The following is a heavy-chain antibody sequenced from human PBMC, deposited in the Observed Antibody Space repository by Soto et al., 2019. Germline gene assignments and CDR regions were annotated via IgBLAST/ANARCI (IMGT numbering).Heavy chain of an antibody. Sequence: PGGSLRLSCAAYGFTFSSYGMHWVRQAPGKGLEWVAVIWYDGSNKYYADSVKGRFTISRDNSMNTLYLQMNSLRAEDTAVYYCAREDVDYGHYYYYGMDVCGQGTTVTVSS. CDR1: GFTFSSYG. V-gene: IGHV3-33*01. CDR3: AREDVDYGHYYYYGMDV. D-gene: IGHD4-17*01. J-gene: IGHJ6*02. CDR2: IWYDGSNK.